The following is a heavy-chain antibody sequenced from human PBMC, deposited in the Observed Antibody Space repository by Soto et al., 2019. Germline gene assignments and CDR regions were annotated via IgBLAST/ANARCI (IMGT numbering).Heavy chain of an antibody. V-gene: IGHV4-30-2*01. CDR2: IYHSGST. D-gene: IGHD1-7*01. J-gene: IGHJ4*02. Sequence: SETLSLTCAVSGGSISSGGYSWSWIRQPPRKGLEWIGYIYHSGSTYYNPSLKSRVTISVDRSKNQFSLKLSSVTAADTAVYYCASTPLRDLELRLDYWAQGTLVTVSS. CDR3: ASTPLRDLELRLDY. CDR1: GGSISSGGYS.